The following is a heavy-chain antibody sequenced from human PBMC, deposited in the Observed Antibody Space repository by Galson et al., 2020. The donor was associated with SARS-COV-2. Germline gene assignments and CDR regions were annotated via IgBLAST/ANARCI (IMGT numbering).Heavy chain of an antibody. CDR2: IIHSGNT. J-gene: IGHJ6*02. Sequence: SETLSLTCAVYGGSFSDYYWTWIRQSPGKGLEWIGVIIHSGNTNYNPSLKSRVTISVDTSKNQFSLKMSSMTAADTAVYYCARGIRVVVPRIVVGVAVPYYSFGMDVWGQGTTVTVSS. CDR1: GGSFSDYY. V-gene: IGHV4-34*01. CDR3: ARGIRVVVPRIVVGVAVPYYSFGMDV. D-gene: IGHD2-15*01.